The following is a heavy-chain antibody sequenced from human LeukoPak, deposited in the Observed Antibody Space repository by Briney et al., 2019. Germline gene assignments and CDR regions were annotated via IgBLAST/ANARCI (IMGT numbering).Heavy chain of an antibody. CDR3: ARGVGGNDDY. J-gene: IGHJ4*02. CDR2: INSDASIT. V-gene: IGHV3-74*01. CDR1: GFTFNSYW. D-gene: IGHD4-23*01. Sequence: PGGSLRLSCAASGFTFNSYWMHWVRQAPGKGLVCVSRINSDASITSYADSVKGRFTISRDNAKTTLYLQMNSLRAEDTAVYYFARGVGGNDDYWGQGTLVTVSS.